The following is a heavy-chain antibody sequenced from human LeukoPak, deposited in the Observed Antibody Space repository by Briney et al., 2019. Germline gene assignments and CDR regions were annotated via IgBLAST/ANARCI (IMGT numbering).Heavy chain of an antibody. CDR2: IYSGGST. CDR3: AKEHSSGWYYYGMDV. D-gene: IGHD6-19*01. CDR1: GFTVSNNY. V-gene: IGHV3-53*01. J-gene: IGHJ6*02. Sequence: PGGSLRLSCAASGFTVSNNYMSWVRQAPGKGLEWVSVIYSGGSTYYADSVKGRFTISRDNSKNTLYLQMNSPRAEDTAVYYCAKEHSSGWYYYGMDVWGQGTTVTVSS.